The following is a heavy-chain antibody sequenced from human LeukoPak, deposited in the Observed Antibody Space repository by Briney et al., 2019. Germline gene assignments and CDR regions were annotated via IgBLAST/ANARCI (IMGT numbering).Heavy chain of an antibody. Sequence: ASVKVSCKASGYTFTTYYMHWVRQAPGQGLEWMGVINPSSGSTSYAQKFQGRVTMTRDTSTSTVYMELSSLRSEDTAVYYCAKSQGETAAGTVNSLFDPWGQGTLVTVSS. D-gene: IGHD6-13*01. J-gene: IGHJ5*02. V-gene: IGHV1-46*01. CDR3: AKSQGETAAGTVNSLFDP. CDR2: INPSSGST. CDR1: GYTFTTYY.